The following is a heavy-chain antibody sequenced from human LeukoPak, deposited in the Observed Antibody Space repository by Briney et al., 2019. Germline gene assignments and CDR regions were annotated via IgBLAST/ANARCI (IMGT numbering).Heavy chain of an antibody. V-gene: IGHV3-7*01. Sequence: GGTLRLSCAASGFTFSSYGMSWVRQAPGKGLEWVANIKQDRSEKYYVDSVKGRFTISRDNAKNSLYLQMNSLRDEDTAVYYCARGGSGYSYGKIDSWGQGILVTVSS. J-gene: IGHJ4*02. CDR2: IKQDRSEK. CDR1: GFTFSSYG. D-gene: IGHD5-18*01. CDR3: ARGGSGYSYGKIDS.